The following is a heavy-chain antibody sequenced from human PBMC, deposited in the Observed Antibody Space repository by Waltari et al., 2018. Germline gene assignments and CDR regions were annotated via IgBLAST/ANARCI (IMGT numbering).Heavy chain of an antibody. CDR3: ATAARRRDVGDLS. Sequence: EVQLVEAGGSLVQPGGSLRLSCGSSGFGFSRDSMNWVRQAPGKGLEWVAYIRTTSSTIYYADAVKGRFTSSRDNGKDSLHLKMNSLRDEDTAVYYCATAARRRDVGDLSWGQGTLVTVSA. J-gene: IGHJ4*02. CDR2: IRTTSSTI. CDR1: GFGFSRDS. D-gene: IGHD3-16*02. V-gene: IGHV3-48*02.